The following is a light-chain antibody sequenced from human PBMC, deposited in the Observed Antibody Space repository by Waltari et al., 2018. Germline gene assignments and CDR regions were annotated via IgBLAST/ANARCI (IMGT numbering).Light chain of an antibody. CDR1: SGSIAVNF. CDR2: EDR. Sequence: FVLTQPHSVSESPGKTVIISCTRSSGSIAVNFVQWFRQRPGGAPSTVIFEDRQRHVGVPNRFSASIDSPANSAYLTIAGLEPEDEADYYCQSYEGRDHVIFGGGTKLTVL. J-gene: IGLJ2*01. V-gene: IGLV6-57*03. CDR3: QSYEGRDHVI.